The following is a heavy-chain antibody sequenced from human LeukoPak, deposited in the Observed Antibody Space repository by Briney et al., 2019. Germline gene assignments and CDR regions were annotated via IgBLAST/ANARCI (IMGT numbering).Heavy chain of an antibody. CDR1: GGSISSSSYY. V-gene: IGHV4-39*07. D-gene: IGHD6-19*01. CDR3: ARVRGGSGWVPYYYYYYMDV. J-gene: IGHJ6*03. Sequence: KSSETLSLTCTVSGGSISSSSYYWGWIRQPPGKGLEWIGSIYYSGSTYYNPSLKSRVTISVDTSKNQFSLKLSSVTAADTAVYYCARVRGGSGWVPYYYYYYMDVWGKGTTVTVSS. CDR2: IYYSGST.